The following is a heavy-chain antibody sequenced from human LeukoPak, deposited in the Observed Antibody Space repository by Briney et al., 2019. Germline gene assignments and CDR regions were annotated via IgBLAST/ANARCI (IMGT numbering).Heavy chain of an antibody. D-gene: IGHD5-18*01. V-gene: IGHV1-69*04. CDR3: ARDQDTAMVIPGWFDP. J-gene: IGHJ5*02. CDR1: GGTFSSYA. Sequence: SVKVSCKASGGTFSSYAISWVRQAPGQGLEWMGRIIPILGIANYAQKFQGRVTITADKSTSTAYMELSSLRSEDTAVYYCARDQDTAMVIPGWFDPWGQGTLVTVSS. CDR2: IIPILGIA.